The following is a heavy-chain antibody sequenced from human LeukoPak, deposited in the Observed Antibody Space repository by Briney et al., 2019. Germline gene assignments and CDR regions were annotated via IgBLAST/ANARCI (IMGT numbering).Heavy chain of an antibody. V-gene: IGHV3-74*01. CDR1: GFTFSSYV. Sequence: GGSLRLSCAASGFTFSSYVMHWVRRTPGKGLVWVSRISHDGFISYADSVKGRFTISRDNAKNTLILQMNSLRAEDTAVYYCARDWVYKIDYWGRGTLVTASS. CDR3: ARDWVYKIDY. D-gene: IGHD5-24*01. J-gene: IGHJ4*02. CDR2: ISHDGFI.